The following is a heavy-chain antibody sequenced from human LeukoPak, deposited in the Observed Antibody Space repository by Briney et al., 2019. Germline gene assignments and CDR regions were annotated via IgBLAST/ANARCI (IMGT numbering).Heavy chain of an antibody. CDR1: GFTFSTYA. CDR2: ISYDGSSK. D-gene: IGHD6-13*01. J-gene: IGHJ6*03. V-gene: IGHV3-30*04. CDR3: ARGQKQQLVRRYYYMDV. Sequence: SGRSLRLSCAASGFTFSTYAMHWVRQAPGKGLEWVAVISYDGSSKYYADSVKGRFTISRDNSKNTLYLQMNSLRAEDTAVYYCARGQKQQLVRRYYYMDVWGKGTTVTVSS.